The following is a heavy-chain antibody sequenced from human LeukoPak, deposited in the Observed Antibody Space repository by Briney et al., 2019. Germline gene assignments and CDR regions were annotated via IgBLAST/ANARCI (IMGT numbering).Heavy chain of an antibody. D-gene: IGHD5-18*01. Sequence: ASVKVSCKASGGTFSSYAISWVRQAPGQGLEWLGGIIPIFGTANYAQKFQGRVTITADESTSTAYMELSSLRSEDTAVYYCARDVAGYSYGLSGAGNWFDPWGQGTLVTVSS. CDR1: GGTFSSYA. V-gene: IGHV1-69*13. J-gene: IGHJ5*02. CDR3: ARDVAGYSYGLSGAGNWFDP. CDR2: IIPIFGTA.